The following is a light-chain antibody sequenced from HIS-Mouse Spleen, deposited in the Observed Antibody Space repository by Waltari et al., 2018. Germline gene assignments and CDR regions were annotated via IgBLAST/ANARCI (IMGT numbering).Light chain of an antibody. J-gene: IGLJ3*02. CDR1: SSNIGSNY. CDR2: RNN. CDR3: AAWDDSLSGPV. Sequence: QSVLTQPPSASGTPGQRVTISWSGSSSNIGSNYVYWYQQLPGPAPKLLIYRNNQRPSGVPDRFSGSKSGTSASLAISGLRSEDEADYYCAAWDDSLSGPVFGGGTKLTVL. V-gene: IGLV1-47*01.